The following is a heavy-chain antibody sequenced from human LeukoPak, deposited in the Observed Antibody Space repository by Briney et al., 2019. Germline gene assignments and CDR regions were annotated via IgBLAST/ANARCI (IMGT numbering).Heavy chain of an antibody. D-gene: IGHD2-2*01. Sequence: GGSLRLSCAASGFTVSSNYMSWVRQAPGKGLEWVSVIHSGGNTFYSDSVKGRFTISRDNSKNTLYLQMNSLRAEDTAVYYCARGDIVVVPTAVGSWDYWGQGTLVTVSS. CDR3: ARGDIVVVPTAVGSWDY. CDR2: IHSGGNT. V-gene: IGHV3-53*01. J-gene: IGHJ4*02. CDR1: GFTVSSNY.